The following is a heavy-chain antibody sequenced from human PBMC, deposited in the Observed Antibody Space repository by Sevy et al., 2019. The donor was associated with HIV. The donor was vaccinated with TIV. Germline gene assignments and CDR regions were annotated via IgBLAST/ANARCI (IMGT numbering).Heavy chain of an antibody. CDR2: IKEDGSEN. V-gene: IGHV3-7*01. D-gene: IGHD2-15*01. Sequence: GGSLRLSCAASGFSFSSFWMSWVRQSPGKGLEWVANIKEDGSENYYVDSVKGRFTIARDNPKNSLYLQMNSLRAEDTAVYYGAREGQWSHPGDYWGRGALVTVSS. J-gene: IGHJ4*02. CDR1: GFSFSSFW. CDR3: AREGQWSHPGDY.